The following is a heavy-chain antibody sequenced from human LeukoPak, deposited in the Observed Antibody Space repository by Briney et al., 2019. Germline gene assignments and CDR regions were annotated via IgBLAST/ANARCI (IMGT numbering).Heavy chain of an antibody. CDR1: GGSFSGYY. J-gene: IGHJ4*02. Sequence: SETLSLTCAVYGGSFSGYYWRWIRQPPGKGLEWIGEINHSGSTNYNPSLKSRVTISVDTSKNQFSLKLSSVTAADTAVYYCARVLTMARDFDYWGQGTLVTVSS. V-gene: IGHV4-34*01. CDR3: ARVLTMARDFDY. D-gene: IGHD3-10*01. CDR2: INHSGST.